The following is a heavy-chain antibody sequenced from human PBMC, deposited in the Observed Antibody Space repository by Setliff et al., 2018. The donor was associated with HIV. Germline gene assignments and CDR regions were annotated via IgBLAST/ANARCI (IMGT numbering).Heavy chain of an antibody. CDR3: ARGSSGWGMDFYYYYMDV. V-gene: IGHV3-30*01. CDR1: GFTFRTYW. Sequence: GGSLRLSCAVSGFTFRTYWMSWVRQAPGKGLEWVAIISYDGNNKYHADSVRGRLTISRDNSKNTLYLQMNSLRPEDTAVYYCARGSSGWGMDFYYYYMDVWGEGTTVTVSS. CDR2: ISYDGNNK. J-gene: IGHJ6*03. D-gene: IGHD6-19*01.